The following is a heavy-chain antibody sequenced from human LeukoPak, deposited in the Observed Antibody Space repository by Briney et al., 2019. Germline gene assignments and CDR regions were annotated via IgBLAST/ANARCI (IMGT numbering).Heavy chain of an antibody. CDR2: ISSSSSYI. CDR3: ANFYSSGWYRDY. CDR1: GFTFSSYS. Sequence: GGSLRLSCAASGFTFSSYSMNWVRQAPGKGLEWVSSISSSSSYIYYADSVKGRFTISRDSFKNTLYLEMNSLGAEDTAVYYCANFYSSGWYRDYWGQGTLVTVSS. J-gene: IGHJ4*02. V-gene: IGHV3-21*04. D-gene: IGHD6-19*01.